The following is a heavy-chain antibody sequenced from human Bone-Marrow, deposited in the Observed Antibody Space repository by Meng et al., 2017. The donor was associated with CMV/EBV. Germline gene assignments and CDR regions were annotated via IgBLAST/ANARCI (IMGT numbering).Heavy chain of an antibody. Sequence: SYYMHWVRQAPGQGLEWMGIINPSGGSTSYAQKFQGRVTMIRDTSTSTVYMELSSLRSEDTAVYYCARAFSRYCSGGSCYSGGWFDPWGQGALVTVSS. CDR3: ARAFSRYCSGGSCYSGGWFDP. J-gene: IGHJ5*02. V-gene: IGHV1-46*01. D-gene: IGHD2-15*01. CDR1: SYY. CDR2: INPSGGST.